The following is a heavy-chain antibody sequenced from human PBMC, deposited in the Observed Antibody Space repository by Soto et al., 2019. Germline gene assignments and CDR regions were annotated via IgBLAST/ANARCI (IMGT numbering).Heavy chain of an antibody. Sequence: QVQLVESGGGVVQPGRSLRLSCAASGFTFSSYGMHWVRQAPGKGLEWVAVISYDGSNKNYADSVKGRFTISRDNSKNTLYLQMNSLRAEDTAVYYCASPKDYGGSSYFDYWGQGTLVTVSS. CDR1: GFTFSSYG. V-gene: IGHV3-30*03. CDR2: ISYDGSNK. J-gene: IGHJ4*02. D-gene: IGHD2-15*01. CDR3: ASPKDYGGSSYFDY.